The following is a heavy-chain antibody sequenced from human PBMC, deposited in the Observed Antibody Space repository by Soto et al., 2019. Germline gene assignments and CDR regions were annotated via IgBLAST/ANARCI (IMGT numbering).Heavy chain of an antibody. CDR3: MLGSGWKDVDY. D-gene: IGHD3-22*01. CDR1: GGSISSSSYY. V-gene: IGHV4-39*01. CDR2: IYYSGST. J-gene: IGHJ4*02. Sequence: SETLSLTCTVSGGSISSSSYYWGWIRQPPGKGLEWIGSIYYSGSTYYNPSLKSRVTISVDTSKNQFSLKLSSVTAADTAVYYCMLGSGWKDVDYWGQGTLVTVS.